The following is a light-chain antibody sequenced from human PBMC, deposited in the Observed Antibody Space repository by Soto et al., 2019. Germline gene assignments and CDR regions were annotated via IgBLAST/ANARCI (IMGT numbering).Light chain of an antibody. CDR2: WSS. Sequence: DIVMTQSPDFLAVSLGERATIKCRSSQSVLHRSNGNSYVAWYQQKPGQPPKLLIYWSSTRESGVPDRFSGSGSGTDLTLTVNSLQAEDAAVYYCQQYQSIPFTFGPGTKVHI. J-gene: IGKJ3*01. CDR3: QQYQSIPFT. V-gene: IGKV4-1*01. CDR1: QSVLHRSNGNSY.